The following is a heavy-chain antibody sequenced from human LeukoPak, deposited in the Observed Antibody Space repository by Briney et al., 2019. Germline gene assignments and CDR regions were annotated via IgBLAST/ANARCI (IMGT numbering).Heavy chain of an antibody. D-gene: IGHD2-2*01. CDR2: IYRSENT. CDR1: GGSISSSDW. J-gene: IGHJ4*02. Sequence: SGTLSLTCAVSGGSISSSDWWSWVRQPPGRGLEWLGYIYRSENTDYNPSLKSRVTMSVDKSKNQFSLKLSSVTAADTAVYYCARDPHCSSTYCLSDYWGQGTLVIVSS. V-gene: IGHV4-4*02. CDR3: ARDPHCSSTYCLSDY.